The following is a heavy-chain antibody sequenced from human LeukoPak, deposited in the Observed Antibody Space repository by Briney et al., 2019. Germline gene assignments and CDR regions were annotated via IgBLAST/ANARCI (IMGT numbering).Heavy chain of an antibody. J-gene: IGHJ3*02. V-gene: IGHV1-2*02. CDR1: GYTFTGYY. Sequence: ASVKVSCKASGYTFTGYYMHWVRQAPGQGLEWMGWINPNSGGTNYAQKFQGRVTVTRDTSISTAYMELSRLRSDDTAVYYCASQRRSGSRHKAFDIWGQGTMVTVSS. CDR3: ASQRRSGSRHKAFDI. D-gene: IGHD6-19*01. CDR2: INPNSGGT.